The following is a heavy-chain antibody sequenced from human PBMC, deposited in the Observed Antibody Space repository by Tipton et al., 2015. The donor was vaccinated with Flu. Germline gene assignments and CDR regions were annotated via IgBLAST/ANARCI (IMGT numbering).Heavy chain of an antibody. Sequence: TLSLTCAVSDYSISSGYYWGWIRQPPGKGLEWIGCISHIGRTYYNPSLKSRVTISVDTSKNQFSLKLSSLTAADTAVYYCARMEWTVTTPRYFDLWGRGTLVTVSS. CDR1: DYSISSGYY. D-gene: IGHD4-17*01. CDR2: ISHIGRT. J-gene: IGHJ2*01. V-gene: IGHV4-38-2*01. CDR3: ARMEWTVTTPRYFDL.